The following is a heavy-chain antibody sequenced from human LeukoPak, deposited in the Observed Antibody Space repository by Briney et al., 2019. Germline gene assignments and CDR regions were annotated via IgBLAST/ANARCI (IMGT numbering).Heavy chain of an antibody. V-gene: IGHV4-59*02. Sequence: GSLRLSCAASGFTVSSNYMSWIRQPPGKGLEWIGYIYYSGSTNYNPSLKSRVTISVDTSKNQFSLKLSSVTAADTAVYYCARGPGGYDPFDYWGQGTLVTVSS. D-gene: IGHD5-12*01. CDR3: ARGPGGYDPFDY. J-gene: IGHJ4*02. CDR1: GFTVSSNY. CDR2: IYYSGST.